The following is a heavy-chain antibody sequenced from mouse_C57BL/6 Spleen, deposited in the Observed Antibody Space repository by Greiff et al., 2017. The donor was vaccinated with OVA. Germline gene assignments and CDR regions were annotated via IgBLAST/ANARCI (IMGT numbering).Heavy chain of an antibody. CDR2: IYPGSGST. J-gene: IGHJ4*01. CDR3: ARKDYYAMDY. CDR1: GYTFTSYW. Sequence: QVQLKQPGAELVKPGASVKMSCKASGYTFTSYWITWVKQRPAQGLEWIGDIYPGSGSTNYNEKFKSKATLTVDTSSSTAYMQLSSLTSEDSAVYYCARKDYYAMDYWGQGTSVTVSS. V-gene: IGHV1-55*01.